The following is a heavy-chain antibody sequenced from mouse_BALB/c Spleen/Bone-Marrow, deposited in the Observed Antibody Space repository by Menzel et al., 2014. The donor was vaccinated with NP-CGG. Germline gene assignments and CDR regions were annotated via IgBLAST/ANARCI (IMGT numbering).Heavy chain of an antibody. J-gene: IGHJ4*01. V-gene: IGHV1S34*01. D-gene: IGHD1-1*01. CDR1: DYSFPDYY. Sequence: LVKTGASVKISCKASDYSFPDYYMHWVKQTHGKSLAWIGYISCYNGATSYNQKFKGKATFTVDTSSSTAYRQFSSRTSEDSAVYYCARSEGIYYYGSSYALDYWGQGTSGTASS. CDR3: ARSEGIYYYGSSYALDY. CDR2: ISCYNGAT.